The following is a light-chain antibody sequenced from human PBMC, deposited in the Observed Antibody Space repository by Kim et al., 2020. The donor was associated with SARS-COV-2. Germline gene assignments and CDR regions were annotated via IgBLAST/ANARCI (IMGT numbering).Light chain of an antibody. J-gene: IGKJ1*01. V-gene: IGKV1-39*01. CDR1: EGIGNH. Sequence: DIQMTLSPSSLSASVGDRVTITCRASEGIGNHLNWYQQRPGKAPRLLIYGASSLQSGVPSRFGGSGSGTDFTLTINGLQREDLAIYYCHQSYSTPEVFGQGTKVDIK. CDR3: HQSYSTPEV. CDR2: GAS.